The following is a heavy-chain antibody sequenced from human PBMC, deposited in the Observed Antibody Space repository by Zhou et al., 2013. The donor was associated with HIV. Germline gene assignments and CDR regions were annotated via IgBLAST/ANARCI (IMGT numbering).Heavy chain of an antibody. J-gene: IGHJ6*03. V-gene: IGHV1-69*04. CDR3: ARAITARHYYMDV. Sequence: QVQLVQSGAEVKKPGSSVKVSCKASRATLNNYAITWVRQAPGQGLEWLGRINPILGVANYAQKFQGRVTLTTDTSTNTAYMELRSLTSDDTATYYCARAITARHYYMDVWGKGTTVTVSS. CDR2: INPILGVA. D-gene: IGHD1-20*01. CDR1: RATLNNYA.